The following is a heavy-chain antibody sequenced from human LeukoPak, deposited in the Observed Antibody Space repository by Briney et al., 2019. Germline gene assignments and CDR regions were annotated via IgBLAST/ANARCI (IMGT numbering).Heavy chain of an antibody. CDR1: GFTFSSYW. Sequence: PGGSLRLSCAASGFTFSSYWMHWVRQAPGKGLVWVSHINSDGSTTPYADSVKGRFTISRGNAKNRLYLQMNSLGAEDTAVYYCASTIGSAGTQYWGQGTLVTVSS. D-gene: IGHD6-13*01. J-gene: IGHJ4*02. CDR3: ASTIGSAGTQY. CDR2: INSDGSTT. V-gene: IGHV3-74*01.